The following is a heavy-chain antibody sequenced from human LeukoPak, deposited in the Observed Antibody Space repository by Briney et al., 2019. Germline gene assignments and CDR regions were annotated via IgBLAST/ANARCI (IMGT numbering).Heavy chain of an antibody. CDR3: ARVVSVNSNAFAI. V-gene: IGHV4-38-2*02. Sequence: PSETLSLTCTVSGYSISSGYYWGWIRQPPGKGLEWIGSIYHSGSTYYNPSLKSRVTISVDTSKNQFSLKLSSVTAADTAVYYCARVVSVNSNAFAIWGQGTMVTVSS. D-gene: IGHD2/OR15-2a*01. CDR2: IYHSGST. CDR1: GYSISSGYY. J-gene: IGHJ3*02.